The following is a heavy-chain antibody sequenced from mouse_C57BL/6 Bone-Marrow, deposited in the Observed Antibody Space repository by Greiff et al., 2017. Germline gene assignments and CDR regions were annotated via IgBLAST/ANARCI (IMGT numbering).Heavy chain of an antibody. J-gene: IGHJ2*01. CDR1: GFTFSSYA. Sequence: EVKVVESGGGLVKPGGSLKLSCAASGFTFSSYAMSWVRQTPEKRLEWVATISDGGSYTYYPDNVKGRFTISRDNAKNNLYLQMSHLKSEDTAMYYCARAKVVPFDYWGQGTTLTVSS. CDR3: ARAKVVPFDY. CDR2: ISDGGSYT. D-gene: IGHD1-1*01. V-gene: IGHV5-4*03.